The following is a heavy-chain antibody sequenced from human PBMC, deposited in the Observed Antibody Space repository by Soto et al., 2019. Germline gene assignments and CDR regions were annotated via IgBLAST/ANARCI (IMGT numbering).Heavy chain of an antibody. Sequence: SETLSLTCTVSGGSISSYYWSWIRQPPGKGLEWIGYIYYSGSTNYNPSLKSRVTISVDTSKNQFSLKLSSVTAADTAVYYCARDLSGYSGYDLGWFDPWGRGTLVTVSS. CDR3: ARDLSGYSGYDLGWFDP. J-gene: IGHJ5*01. D-gene: IGHD5-12*01. CDR2: IYYSGST. V-gene: IGHV4-59*01. CDR1: GGSISSYY.